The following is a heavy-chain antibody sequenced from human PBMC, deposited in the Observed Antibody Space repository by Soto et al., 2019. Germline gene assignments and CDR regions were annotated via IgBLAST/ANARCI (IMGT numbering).Heavy chain of an antibody. J-gene: IGHJ6*02. CDR1: GSSFTSYW. CDR2: IDPGYSNT. CDR3: AGLLTPQYTPVGGVVSYYYGMDV. D-gene: IGHD2-15*01. V-gene: IGHV5-10-1*01. Sequence: GEPPKTSWKGPGSSFTSYWISWVRPMTGKGQGWMGRIDPGYSNTNYSPSFQCHVTVASHKSISTANPQWSRLKSSDTVMYYCAGLLTPQYTPVGGVVSYYYGMDVWGQGTTVTVSS.